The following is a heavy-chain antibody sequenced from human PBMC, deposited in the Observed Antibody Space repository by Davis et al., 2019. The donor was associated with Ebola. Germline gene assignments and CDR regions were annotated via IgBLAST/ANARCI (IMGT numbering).Heavy chain of an antibody. CDR1: GYSFTKYW. D-gene: IGHD4-17*01. Sequence: PGGSLRPSCRGSGYSFTKYWIGWVRQMPGKGLEWMGIIYPGDSDTRYSPSFQGQVTISADKSISTAYLQWSSLKASDTAMYYCARLNPPATTFDYWGQGTLVTVSS. CDR3: ARLNPPATTFDY. CDR2: IYPGDSDT. J-gene: IGHJ4*02. V-gene: IGHV5-51*01.